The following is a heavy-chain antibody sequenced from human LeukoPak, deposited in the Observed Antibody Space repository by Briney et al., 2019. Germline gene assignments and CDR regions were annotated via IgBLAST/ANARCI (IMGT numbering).Heavy chain of an antibody. CDR3: ARETRSPDSGAFDI. Sequence: SETLSLTCAVYGGSISGYYWSWIRQPPGKGLEWIGEINHSGSTNYNPSLKSRVTISVDTSKNQFSLKLSSVTAADTAVYYCARETRSPDSGAFDIWGQGTKVTVSS. CDR2: INHSGST. J-gene: IGHJ3*02. V-gene: IGHV4-34*01. D-gene: IGHD1-26*01. CDR1: GGSISGYY.